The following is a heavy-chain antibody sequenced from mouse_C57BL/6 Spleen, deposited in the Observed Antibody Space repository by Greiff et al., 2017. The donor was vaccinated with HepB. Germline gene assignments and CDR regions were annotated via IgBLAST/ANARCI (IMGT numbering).Heavy chain of an antibody. J-gene: IGHJ2*01. Sequence: QVQLQQPGAELVKPGASVKLSCKASGYTFTSSWMHWVKQRPGQGLEWIGMIHPNSGSTNYNEKFKSKATLTVDKSSSTAYMQLSSLTSEDSAVYYCAREGGYYFDYWGQGTTLTVSS. CDR2: IHPNSGST. V-gene: IGHV1-64*01. CDR1: GYTFTSSW. CDR3: AREGGYYFDY.